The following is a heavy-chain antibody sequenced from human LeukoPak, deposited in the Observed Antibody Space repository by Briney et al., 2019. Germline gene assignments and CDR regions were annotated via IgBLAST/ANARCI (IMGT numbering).Heavy chain of an antibody. D-gene: IGHD4-17*01. CDR1: GFTFSSYW. CDR2: IKQDGSEK. CDR3: ARDRNDYGDYAWSFDY. V-gene: IGHV3-7*01. Sequence: GGSLRLSCAASGFTFSSYWMSWVRQAPGKGLEWVANIKQDGSEKYYVDSVKGRFTISRDNAKNSLYLQMNSLRAEDTAVYYCARDRNDYGDYAWSFDYWGQGTLVTVSS. J-gene: IGHJ4*02.